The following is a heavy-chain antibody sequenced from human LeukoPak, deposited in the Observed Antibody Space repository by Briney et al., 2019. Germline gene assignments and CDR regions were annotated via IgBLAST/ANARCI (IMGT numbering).Heavy chain of an antibody. CDR3: AREHCSSTSCYEEFDY. CDR2: ISSSGSTI. J-gene: IGHJ4*02. V-gene: IGHV3-11*01. CDR1: GFTFSDYY. D-gene: IGHD2-2*01. Sequence: GGSLRLSCAASGFTFSDYYMSWIRQAPGKGLEWVSYISSSGSTIYYADSVKGRFTISRDNTKNSLYLQMNSLRAEDTAVYYCAREHCSSTSCYEEFDYWGQGTLVTVSS.